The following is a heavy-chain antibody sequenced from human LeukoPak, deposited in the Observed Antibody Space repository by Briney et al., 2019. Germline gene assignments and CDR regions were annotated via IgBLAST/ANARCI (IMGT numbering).Heavy chain of an antibody. V-gene: IGHV4-39*01. CDR1: GGSISSSSYY. CDR2: IYYSGST. J-gene: IGHJ4*02. D-gene: IGHD6-13*01. CDR3: ARHSTGWAAAGTGDYFDY. Sequence: RSSETLSLTCTVSGGSISSSSYYWGWIRQPPGKGLEWIGSIYYSGSTYYNPSLKSRVTISVDTSKNQFSLKLSSVTAADTAVYYCARHSTGWAAAGTGDYFDYWGQGTLVTVSS.